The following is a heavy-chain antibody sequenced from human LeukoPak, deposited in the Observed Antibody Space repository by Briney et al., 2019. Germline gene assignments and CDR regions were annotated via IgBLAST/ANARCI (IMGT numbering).Heavy chain of an antibody. CDR3: AKDQGSSCLFDY. V-gene: IGHV3-23*01. CDR2: ISGSGGST. J-gene: IGHJ4*02. Sequence: GGSLRLSCAASGFTVSSNYMSWVRQAPGKGLEWVSAISGSGGSTYYADSVKGRFTISRDNSKNTLYLQMNSLRAEDTAVYYCAKDQGSSCLFDYWGQGTLVTVSS. CDR1: GFTVSSNY. D-gene: IGHD6-13*01.